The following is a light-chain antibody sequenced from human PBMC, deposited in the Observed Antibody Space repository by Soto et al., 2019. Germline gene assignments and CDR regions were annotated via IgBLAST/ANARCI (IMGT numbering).Light chain of an antibody. CDR2: EVT. J-gene: IGLJ1*01. CDR3: ASYTTSDTYV. V-gene: IGLV2-18*02. Sequence: QSALTQPPSVSGSARQSVTISCTRTSSDIANYNRVSWYQLPPGTAPKLMIYEVTNRPSGVPDRFSGSKSANTASLTISGLQAEDEADYYCASYTTSDTYVFGTGTKVTVL. CDR1: SSDIANYNR.